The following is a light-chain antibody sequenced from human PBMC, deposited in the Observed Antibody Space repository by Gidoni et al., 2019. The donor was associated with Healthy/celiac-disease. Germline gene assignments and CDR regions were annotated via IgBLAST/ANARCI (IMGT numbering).Light chain of an antibody. CDR1: QSVSSY. V-gene: IGKV3-11*01. Sequence: EIVLTQSPATLSLSPGERATLSCRTSQSVSSYLAWYQQKPGQAPRLLIYDASNRATGIPARFSGSGSGTDFTLTISSLEPEDFAVYYRQQRSNWLTFGGXTKVEIK. CDR3: QQRSNWLT. J-gene: IGKJ4*01. CDR2: DAS.